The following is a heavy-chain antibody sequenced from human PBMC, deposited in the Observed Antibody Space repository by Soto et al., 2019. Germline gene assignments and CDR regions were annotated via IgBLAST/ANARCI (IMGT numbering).Heavy chain of an antibody. Sequence: SETLSLTCAVSGGSVSSGGNYWGWIRQSPGKGLEWIGSVHDTGTTHYNPSLTSRVTISVDTSKNQFSLNDNSVTAADTAVYYCARGLSSPSAAGVWGQGTLVTVSS. D-gene: IGHD6-6*01. CDR2: VHDTGTT. CDR3: ARGLSSPSAAGV. J-gene: IGHJ4*02. V-gene: IGHV4-39*01. CDR1: GGSVSSGGNY.